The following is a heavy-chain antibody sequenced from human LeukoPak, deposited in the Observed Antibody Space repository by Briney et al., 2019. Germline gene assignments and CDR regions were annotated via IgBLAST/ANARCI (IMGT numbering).Heavy chain of an antibody. D-gene: IGHD1-26*01. CDR3: ATMLSGELIIDY. Sequence: GASVKVSCKASGGTFSNYAISWVRQAPGQGLEWMGGIIPMFGPASSAQKFQGRVTITTDDSTSTVYMELSSLTSEDTAVYYCATMLSGELIIDYWGQGTLVTVSS. J-gene: IGHJ4*02. V-gene: IGHV1-69*05. CDR2: IIPMFGPA. CDR1: GGTFSNYA.